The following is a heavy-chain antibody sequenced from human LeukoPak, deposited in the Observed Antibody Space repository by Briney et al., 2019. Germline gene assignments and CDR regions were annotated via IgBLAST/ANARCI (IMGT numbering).Heavy chain of an antibody. D-gene: IGHD4-17*01. Sequence: PGGSLRLSCAASGFTFSSYGMHWVRQAPGKGLEWVAFIPYDGSNKYYADSVKGRFTISGDNSKNTLYLQMNSLRAEDTAVYYCAKDRYGDYGVSDYWGQGTLVTVSS. J-gene: IGHJ4*02. CDR2: IPYDGSNK. CDR3: AKDRYGDYGVSDY. CDR1: GFTFSSYG. V-gene: IGHV3-30*02.